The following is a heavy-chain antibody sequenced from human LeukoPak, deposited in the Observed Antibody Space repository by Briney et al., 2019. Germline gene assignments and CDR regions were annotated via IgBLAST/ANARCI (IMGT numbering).Heavy chain of an antibody. J-gene: IGHJ3*02. CDR1: GFTLTNDF. Sequence: GGSLILSCAASGFTLTNDFMTWVRQAPGKGLEWVGRIKSEIEGGTTDHAASVKGRFAISRDESTNTLFLQMNSLRNEDTAVYYCALAWFGESRDGLDIWGRGSMVVVSS. D-gene: IGHD3-10*01. CDR3: ALAWFGESRDGLDI. CDR2: IKSEIEGGTT. V-gene: IGHV3-15*01.